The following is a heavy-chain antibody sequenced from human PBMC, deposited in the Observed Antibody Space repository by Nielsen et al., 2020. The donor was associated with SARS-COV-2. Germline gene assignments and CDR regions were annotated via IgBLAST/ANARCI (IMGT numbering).Heavy chain of an antibody. Sequence: SETLSLTCTVSGGSISSGDYYWGWIRQPPGKGLEWIGSIYHSGSTYYNPSLKSRVTISVDTSKNQFSLKLSSVTAADTAVYYCASVTTYPGYQLLYYFDYWGQGTLVTVSS. CDR2: IYHSGST. CDR1: GGSISSGDYY. J-gene: IGHJ4*02. V-gene: IGHV4-39*07. D-gene: IGHD2-2*01. CDR3: ASVTTYPGYQLLYYFDY.